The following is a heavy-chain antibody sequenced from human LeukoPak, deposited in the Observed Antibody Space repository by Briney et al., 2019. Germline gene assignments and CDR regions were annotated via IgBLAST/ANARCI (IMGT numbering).Heavy chain of an antibody. CDR2: IKGDGSER. Sequence: GGSLRLSCAASGLTFSDYWMSWVRQAPGKGLEWVANIKGDGSERYYVDSVKGRFTISRDNGKNSLYLQMNSLRAEDTAVYYCARDRRGVSVIWGQGTLVTVSS. J-gene: IGHJ4*02. CDR3: ARDRRGVSVI. V-gene: IGHV3-7*01. CDR1: GLTFSDYW. D-gene: IGHD3-10*01.